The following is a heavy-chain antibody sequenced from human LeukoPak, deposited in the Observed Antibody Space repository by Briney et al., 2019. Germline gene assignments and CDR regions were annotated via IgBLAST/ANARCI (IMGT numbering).Heavy chain of an antibody. CDR3: ARGLAYDYVWGSYRSTFDY. J-gene: IGHJ4*02. D-gene: IGHD3-16*02. V-gene: IGHV1-8*01. Sequence: ASVKVSCKASGYTFTSYDINWVRQATGQGLEWMGWMNPNRGNTGYAQKFQGRVTMTRNTSISTAYMELSSLRSEGTAVYYCARGLAYDYVWGSYRSTFDYWGQGTLVTVSS. CDR2: MNPNRGNT. CDR1: GYTFTSYD.